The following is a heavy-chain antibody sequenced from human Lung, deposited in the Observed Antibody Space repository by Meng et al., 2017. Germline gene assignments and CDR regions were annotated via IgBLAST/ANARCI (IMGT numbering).Heavy chain of an antibody. D-gene: IGHD4-11*01. Sequence: VLLQRWGAGLLKPSETLPLTCVSSGGSFSDYYWSWIRQPPGKGLEWIGEINHSGSTNYNPSLESRATISVDTSQNNLSLKLSSVTAADSAVYYCARGPTTMAHDFDYWGQGTLVTVSS. J-gene: IGHJ4*02. V-gene: IGHV4-34*01. CDR1: GGSFSDYY. CDR3: ARGPTTMAHDFDY. CDR2: INHSGST.